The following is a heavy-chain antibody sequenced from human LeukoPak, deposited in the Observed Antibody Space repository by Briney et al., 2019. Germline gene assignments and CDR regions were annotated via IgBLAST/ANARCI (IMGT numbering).Heavy chain of an antibody. J-gene: IGHJ4*02. CDR1: GFSLSTSGMR. CDR2: IDWDDDK. D-gene: IGHD1-26*01. CDR3: ARISGSYDLIFDY. V-gene: IGHV2-70*04. Sequence: SGPALVKPTQTLTLTCTFSGFSLSTSGMRVSWIRQPPGKALEWLARIDWDDDKFYSTSLKTRLAISKDTSKNQVVLTMTNMDPVDTATYYCARISGSYDLIFDYWGQGTLVTVSS.